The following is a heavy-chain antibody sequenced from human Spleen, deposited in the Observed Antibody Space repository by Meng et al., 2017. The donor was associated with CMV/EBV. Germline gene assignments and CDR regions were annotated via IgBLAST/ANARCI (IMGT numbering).Heavy chain of an antibody. Sequence: AGGSISSYYWGWIRQPPGNGLEWIGYIYYSGSTYYNPSLKSRVTISVDTSKNQFSLKLSSVTAADTALYYCVRRGYCIGGSCYPDYWGQGALVTVSS. CDR1: GGSISSYY. V-gene: IGHV4-59*01. CDR2: IYYSGST. CDR3: VRRGYCIGGSCYPDY. D-gene: IGHD2-15*01. J-gene: IGHJ4*02.